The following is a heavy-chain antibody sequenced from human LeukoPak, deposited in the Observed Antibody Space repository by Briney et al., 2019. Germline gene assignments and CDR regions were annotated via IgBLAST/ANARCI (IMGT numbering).Heavy chain of an antibody. CDR3: ASAYGDYVSYFDY. CDR1: GGTLSSYA. CDR2: IIPIFGTA. D-gene: IGHD4-17*01. J-gene: IGHJ4*02. V-gene: IGHV1-69*05. Sequence: VASVKVSCKASGGTLSSYAISWVRQAPGQGLEWMGGIIPIFGTANYAQKFQGRVTITTDESTSTAYMELSSLRSEDTAVYYCASAYGDYVSYFDYWGQGTLVTVSS.